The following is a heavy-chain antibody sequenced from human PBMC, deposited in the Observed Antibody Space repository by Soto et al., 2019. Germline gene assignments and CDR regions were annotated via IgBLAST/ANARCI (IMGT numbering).Heavy chain of an antibody. CDR3: ARGYYDFWSGYYTGRFDY. CDR1: GGSISSYY. J-gene: IGHJ4*02. Sequence: SETLSLTCTVSGGSISSYYWSWIRQPPGKGLEWIGYIYYSGSTNYNPSLKSRVTISVGTSKNQFSLKLSSVTAADTAVYYCARGYYDFWSGYYTGRFDYWGQGTLVTVSS. D-gene: IGHD3-3*01. V-gene: IGHV4-59*01. CDR2: IYYSGST.